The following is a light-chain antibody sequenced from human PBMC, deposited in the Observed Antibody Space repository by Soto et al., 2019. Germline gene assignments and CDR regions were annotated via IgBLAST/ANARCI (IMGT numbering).Light chain of an antibody. CDR3: LLSYSGARV. Sequence: QAVVTQEPSLTVSPRGTVTLTCGSSTVADTSGHYPYWFQQKPGPAPRTLIYDTSNKHSWTPARFSGSLLGGKAALTLSGAQPEDEAEYYCLLSYSGARVFGGGTKLTVL. V-gene: IGLV7-46*01. CDR2: DTS. J-gene: IGLJ3*02. CDR1: TVADTSGHY.